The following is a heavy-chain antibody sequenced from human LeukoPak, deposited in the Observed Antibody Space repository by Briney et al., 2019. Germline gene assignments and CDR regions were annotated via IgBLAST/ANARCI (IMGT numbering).Heavy chain of an antibody. J-gene: IGHJ3*02. Sequence: ASVKVSCKVSGYTLTELSMHWVRQAPGKGLEWMGGFDPEDGETIYAQKFQGRVTMTEDTSTDTAYMELSSLRSEDTAVYYCARERVQGIAVAGTFGDAFDIWGQGTMVTVSS. CDR3: ARERVQGIAVAGTFGDAFDI. D-gene: IGHD6-19*01. CDR1: GYTLTELS. CDR2: FDPEDGET. V-gene: IGHV1-24*01.